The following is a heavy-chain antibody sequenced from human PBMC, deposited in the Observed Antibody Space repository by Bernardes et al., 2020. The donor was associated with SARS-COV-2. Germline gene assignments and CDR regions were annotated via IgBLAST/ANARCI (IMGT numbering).Heavy chain of an antibody. D-gene: IGHD5-12*01. J-gene: IGHJ3*02. V-gene: IGHV3-66*01. CDR3: ARDISPGYDVIDI. CDR1: GFGVSSNY. Sequence: GGSLRLSCAASGFGVSSNYMSWVRQAPGKGLEWVSVIYSGGPTFYADSVKGRFIISRDNSKNTVYLQMNSLRAEDTAVYYCARDISPGYDVIDIWGQGTMVTVSS. CDR2: IYSGGPT.